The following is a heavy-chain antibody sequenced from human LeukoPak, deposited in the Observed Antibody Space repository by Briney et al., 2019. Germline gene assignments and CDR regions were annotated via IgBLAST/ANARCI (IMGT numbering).Heavy chain of an antibody. D-gene: IGHD1-26*01. CDR2: INHSGST. Sequence: TTSETLSLTCAVYGGSFSGYYWSWIRQPPGKGLEWIGEINHSGSTNYNPSLKSRVTISVDTSKNQFSLKLSSVTAADTAVYYCARKSGSYFSPYYYYYMDVWGKGTTVTIS. CDR1: GGSFSGYY. CDR3: ARKSGSYFSPYYYYYMDV. V-gene: IGHV4-34*01. J-gene: IGHJ6*03.